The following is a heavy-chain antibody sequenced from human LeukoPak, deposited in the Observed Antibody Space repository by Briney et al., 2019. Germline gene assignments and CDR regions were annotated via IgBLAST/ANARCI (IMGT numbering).Heavy chain of an antibody. CDR1: GYTFTGYY. D-gene: IGHD2-2*02. V-gene: IGHV1-2*02. Sequence: GASVKVSCKASGYTFTGYYMHWVRQAPGQGLEWMGWINPNSGGTNYAQKFQGRVTMTRDTSISTAYMELSRLRSDDTAVYYCARAYCSSTSCYTSLRWFDPWGQGTLVTVSS. J-gene: IGHJ5*02. CDR2: INPNSGGT. CDR3: ARAYCSSTSCYTSLRWFDP.